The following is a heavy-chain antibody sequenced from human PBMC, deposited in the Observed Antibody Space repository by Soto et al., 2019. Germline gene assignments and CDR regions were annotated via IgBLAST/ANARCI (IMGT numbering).Heavy chain of an antibody. Sequence: SETLSLACTVSGGSISNYYWNWIRQPPGKGQEWIGYIYYSGISNYNPSLKSPVTMSVDTSKNQFSLKLTSVTAADTAVYYCARGSKARFRTEIFDIWGQGTMVTVSS. D-gene: IGHD2-21*02. J-gene: IGHJ3*02. CDR3: ARGSKARFRTEIFDI. V-gene: IGHV4-59*01. CDR1: GGSISNYY. CDR2: IYYSGIS.